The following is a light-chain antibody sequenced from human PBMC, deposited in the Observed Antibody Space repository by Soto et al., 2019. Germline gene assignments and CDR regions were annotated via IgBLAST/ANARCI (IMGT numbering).Light chain of an antibody. CDR3: QSYDSSLSGWL. CDR1: SSNIGAGYD. Sequence: QSVLTQPPSVSGAPGQRVTISCTGSSSNIGAGYDVHWYQQLPGTAPKLLVHGNTDRPSGVPDRFSGSKSGTSASLAITVLPAEDAADYYCQSYDSSLSGWLFGGGTKLTVL. CDR2: GNT. J-gene: IGLJ2*01. V-gene: IGLV1-40*01.